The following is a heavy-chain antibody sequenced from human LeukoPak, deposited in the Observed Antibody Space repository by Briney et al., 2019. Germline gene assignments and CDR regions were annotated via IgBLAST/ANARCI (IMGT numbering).Heavy chain of an antibody. Sequence: GGSLRLSCTASGLTVNNNYMNWVRQAPGKGLEWVSVIYSGGFTYYAESVKGRFTISRDNSENTLYLQMNNLRAEDAAVYYCARERYGMDVWGHGTTVTVSS. J-gene: IGHJ6*02. V-gene: IGHV3-66*01. CDR3: ARERYGMDV. CDR1: GLTVNNNY. CDR2: IYSGGFT.